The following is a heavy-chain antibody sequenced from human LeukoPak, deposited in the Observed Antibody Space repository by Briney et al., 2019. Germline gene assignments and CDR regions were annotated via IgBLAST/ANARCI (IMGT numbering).Heavy chain of an antibody. V-gene: IGHV1-46*01. CDR3: ARDQGEAYYFDY. J-gene: IGHJ4*02. CDR2: INPSGGST. CDR1: GYTFTSYG. D-gene: IGHD3-10*01. Sequence: ASVKVSCKASGYTFTSYGISWVRQAPGQGLEWMGIINPSGGSTSYAQKFQGRVTMTRDTSTGTVYMELSSLRSEDTAVYYCARDQGEAYYFDYWGQGTLVTVSS.